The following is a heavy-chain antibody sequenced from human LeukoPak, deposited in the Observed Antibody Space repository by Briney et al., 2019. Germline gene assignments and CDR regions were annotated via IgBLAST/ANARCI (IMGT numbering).Heavy chain of an antibody. CDR2: ITNSGNSK. V-gene: IGHV3-48*01. J-gene: IGHJ4*02. Sequence: GGSLRLSCAASEFTFSSYSMNWVRQAPGKGLEWVSYITNSGNSKSYADSVKGRFTISRDNTKNSLYLQMNSLRADDTAVYYCARDLYNSASRWGQGTLVTVSS. CDR3: ARDLYNSASR. CDR1: EFTFSSYS. D-gene: IGHD6-25*01.